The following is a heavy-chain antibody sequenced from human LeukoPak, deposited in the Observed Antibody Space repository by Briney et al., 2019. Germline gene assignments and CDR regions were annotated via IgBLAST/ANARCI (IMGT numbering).Heavy chain of an antibody. CDR2: IYYSGST. J-gene: IGHJ4*02. V-gene: IGHV4-59*12. CDR1: GGSISSYY. CDR3: AGAGDFDS. Sequence: PSETLSLTCTVSGGSISSYYWSWIRQPPGEGLEWIGYIYYSGSTNYNPSLKSRVTISVDTSKNQFSLKLSSVTAADTAVYFCAGAGDFDSWGQGTLVTVSS. D-gene: IGHD3-10*01.